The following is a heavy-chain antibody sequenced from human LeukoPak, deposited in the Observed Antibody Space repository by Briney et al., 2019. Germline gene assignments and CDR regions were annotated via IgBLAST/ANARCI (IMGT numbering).Heavy chain of an antibody. D-gene: IGHD3-22*01. J-gene: IGHJ1*01. Sequence: GGSLRLSCAASGFTFSSYAMSWVRQAPGKGLEWVSAISGSGGSTYYADSVKGRFTISRDNSKNTLYLKMNSLRAEDTAVYYCAKDPGDSSGYYWISEYFQHWGQGTLVTVSS. CDR3: AKDPGDSSGYYWISEYFQH. CDR2: ISGSGGST. V-gene: IGHV3-23*01. CDR1: GFTFSSYA.